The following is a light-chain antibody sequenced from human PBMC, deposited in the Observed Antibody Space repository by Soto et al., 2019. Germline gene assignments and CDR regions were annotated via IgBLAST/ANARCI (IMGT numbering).Light chain of an antibody. CDR1: SGSIASNY. J-gene: IGLJ2*01. V-gene: IGLV6-57*02. CDR2: EDN. Sequence: NFMLTQPHSVSESPGKTVTISCTGSSGSIASNYVQWYQQRPGSAPTTVICEDNQRPSGVPDRFSGSIDSSSNSASLTISGLKTEDEADYYCQSYDSSNHVVFGGGTQLTVL. CDR3: QSYDSSNHVV.